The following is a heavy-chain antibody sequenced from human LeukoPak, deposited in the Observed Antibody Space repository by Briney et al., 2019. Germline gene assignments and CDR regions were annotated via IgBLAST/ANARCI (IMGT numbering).Heavy chain of an antibody. Sequence: PGRSLRLSCAASGFTFDDYAMHWVRQAPGKGLEWVSGISWNSGSIGYADSVKGRFTISRDNAKNSLYLQMNSLRAEDTALYYCAKDAASSGSSPHDYWGQGTLVTVSS. CDR2: ISWNSGSI. D-gene: IGHD6-13*01. J-gene: IGHJ4*02. CDR1: GFTFDDYA. CDR3: AKDAASSGSSPHDY. V-gene: IGHV3-9*01.